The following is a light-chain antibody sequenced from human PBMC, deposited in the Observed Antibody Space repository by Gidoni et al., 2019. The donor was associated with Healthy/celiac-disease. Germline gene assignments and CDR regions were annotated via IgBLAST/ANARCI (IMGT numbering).Light chain of an antibody. V-gene: IGKV3-20*01. CDR1: QSVSSSY. Sequence: DIVLTPSPGTLSLSPGESATLSCRASQSVSSSYLAWYQQKPGQAPRLLIYGASSRATGIPDRFSGSGSGTDFTLTISRLEPEDFAVYYCQQYGSSCSFGQGTKLEIK. J-gene: IGKJ2*04. CDR3: QQYGSSCS. CDR2: GAS.